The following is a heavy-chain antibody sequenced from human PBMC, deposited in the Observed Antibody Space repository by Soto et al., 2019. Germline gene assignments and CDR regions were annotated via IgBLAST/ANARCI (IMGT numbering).Heavy chain of an antibody. D-gene: IGHD2-21*02. V-gene: IGHV2-5*02. Sequence: QITLKESGPTLVKPTQTLTLTCTFSGFSLNNSQVGVGWIRQPPGKALEWLTVIYWDDDKRYSSSLKNSLTTTKSTXXNQVVLTMTKMDPVETATYYCTHFRGGGNSPLGDYWGQGILVTVSS. CDR3: THFRGGGNSPLGDY. CDR1: GFSLNNSQVG. CDR2: IYWDDDK. J-gene: IGHJ4*02.